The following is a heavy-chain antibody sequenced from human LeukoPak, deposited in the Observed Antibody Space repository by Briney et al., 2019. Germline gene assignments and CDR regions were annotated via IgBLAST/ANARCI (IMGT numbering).Heavy chain of an antibody. D-gene: IGHD3-10*01. CDR2: ITSDGRNT. CDR3: AKDWHYRLDM. J-gene: IGHJ4*02. CDR1: GFTLSPSW. V-gene: IGHV3-74*01. Sequence: GGSLRLSCTASGFTLSPSWMNWVRQAPGKGLVWVSRITSDGRNTVYADSVKGRFTISRDNVRNTVYLQMTSLRAEDSAVYFCAKDWHYRLDMWGQGALVTVSS.